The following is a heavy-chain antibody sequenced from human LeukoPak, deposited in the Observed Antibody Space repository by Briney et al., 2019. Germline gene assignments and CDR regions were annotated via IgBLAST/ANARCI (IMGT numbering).Heavy chain of an antibody. Sequence: SGPTLVKPTQTLTLTCTFSGFSLSTSGVGVGWIRQPPGKALEWLALIYWDDDKRYRPYLKNRLTITKDTSNNQVVLTMTNMDPVDTATYYCAHSSGYSYGEDFDYWGQGTLVTVSS. CDR2: IYWDDDK. CDR1: GFSLSTSGVG. V-gene: IGHV2-5*02. CDR3: AHSSGYSYGEDFDY. J-gene: IGHJ4*02. D-gene: IGHD5-18*01.